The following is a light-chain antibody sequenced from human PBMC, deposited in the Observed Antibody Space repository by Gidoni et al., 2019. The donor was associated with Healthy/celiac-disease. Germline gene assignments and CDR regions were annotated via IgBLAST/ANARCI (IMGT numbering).Light chain of an antibody. J-gene: IGKJ3*01. CDR3: QQYGSSL. CDR2: GAS. V-gene: IGKV3-20*01. Sequence: EIELTQSPGTLSLSPGERATLSCRASQSVSSSYLAWYQQKPGQAPRLLIYGASSRATGIPDRFSGIGSGTDFTLTISRLEPEDFAVYYCQQYGSSLFGPGTKVDIK. CDR1: QSVSSSY.